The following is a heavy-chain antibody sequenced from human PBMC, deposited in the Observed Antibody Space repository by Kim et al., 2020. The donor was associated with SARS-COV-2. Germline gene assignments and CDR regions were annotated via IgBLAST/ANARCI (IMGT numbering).Heavy chain of an antibody. Sequence: STGYADSVKGRFTISRDNAKNTVYLQMNRLRAEDTAVYYCARDTSYGMDVWGQGTTVTVSS. D-gene: IGHD3-16*01. CDR2: ST. CDR3: ARDTSYGMDV. J-gene: IGHJ6*02. V-gene: IGHV3-74*01.